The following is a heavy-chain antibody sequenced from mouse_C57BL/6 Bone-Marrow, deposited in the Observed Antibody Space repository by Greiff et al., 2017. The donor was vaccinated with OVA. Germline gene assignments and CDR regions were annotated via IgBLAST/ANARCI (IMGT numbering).Heavy chain of an antibody. CDR1: GYTFTSYW. V-gene: IGHV1-53*01. CDR2: INPSNGGT. D-gene: IGHD2-3*01. J-gene: IGHJ3*01. CDR3: ARDGGYYHGFAY. Sequence: QVQLQQPGTELVKPGASVKLSCKASGYTFTSYWMHRVKQRPGQGLEWIGNINPSNGGTNYNEKFKSKATLTVDKASSTAYMQLSSLTSEDSAVYYCARDGGYYHGFAYWGQGTLVTVSA.